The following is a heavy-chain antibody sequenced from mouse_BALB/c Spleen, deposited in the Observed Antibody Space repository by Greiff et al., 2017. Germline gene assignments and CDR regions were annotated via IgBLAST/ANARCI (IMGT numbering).Heavy chain of an antibody. J-gene: IGHJ4*01. D-gene: IGHD1-1*01. CDR1: GFSLTSYG. CDR3: STYYYGSSSYAMDY. Sequence: QVQLKQSGPSLVQPSQSLSITCTVSGFSLTSYGVHWVSQSPGKGLEWLGVIWRGGSTDKNAAFMSRLSITKDNSKSPVFFKMNSLQADDTAIYYCSTYYYGSSSYAMDYWGQGTSVTVSS. CDR2: IWRGGST. V-gene: IGHV2-5-1*01.